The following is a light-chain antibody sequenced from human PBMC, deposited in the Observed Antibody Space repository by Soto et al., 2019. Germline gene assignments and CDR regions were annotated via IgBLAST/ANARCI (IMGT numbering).Light chain of an antibody. Sequence: DIQLTQTPSTLSASVGDEVTITCRASQSITNYLNWYQHKPGQAPNLLIYAASTLQAGVPSRFRGSGSGTDFTLTISSLQPEDFATYFCQQSNSSPPTFGGGTKVDIK. CDR1: QSITNY. CDR2: AAS. V-gene: IGKV1-39*01. J-gene: IGKJ4*01. CDR3: QQSNSSPPT.